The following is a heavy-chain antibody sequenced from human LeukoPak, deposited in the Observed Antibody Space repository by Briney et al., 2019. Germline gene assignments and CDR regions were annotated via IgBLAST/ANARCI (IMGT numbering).Heavy chain of an antibody. D-gene: IGHD5-18*01. CDR3: ARVAAAAALGYGMDV. J-gene: IGHJ6*02. V-gene: IGHV3-30*01. CDR2: ISYDGSNK. Sequence: GRSLRLSCAASGFTFSSYAMHWVRQAPGKGLEWVAYISYDGSNKYYADSVKGRFTISRDNSKNTLYLQMNSLRAEDTAVYYCARVAAAAALGYGMDVWGQGTTVTVSS. CDR1: GFTFSSYA.